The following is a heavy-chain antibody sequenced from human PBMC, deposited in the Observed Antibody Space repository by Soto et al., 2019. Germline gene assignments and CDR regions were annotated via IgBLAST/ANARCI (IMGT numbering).Heavy chain of an antibody. Sequence: SVPTLVNPTQTLTLTCTFSGFSLSTNGMCVSWIRQPPGKALEWLALIDWDDDKYYSTSLKTRLTISKDTSKNQVVLTMTNMDPVDTATYYCARIRGPNDDFDIWGQGTMVTVSS. J-gene: IGHJ3*02. CDR3: ARIRGPNDDFDI. CDR1: GFSLSTNGMC. CDR2: IDWDDDK. V-gene: IGHV2-70*01.